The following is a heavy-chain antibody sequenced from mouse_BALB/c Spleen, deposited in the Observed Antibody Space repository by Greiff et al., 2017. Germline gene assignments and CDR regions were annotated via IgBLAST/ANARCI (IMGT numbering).Heavy chain of an antibody. D-gene: IGHD1-1*01. J-gene: IGHJ3*01. Sequence: QVQLKQSGAELMKPGASVKISCKATGYTFSSYWIEWVKQRPGHGLEWIGEILPGSGSTNYNEKFKGKATFTADTSSNTAYMQLSSLTSEDSAVYYCARFEANYYGSSSWFAYWGQGTLVTVSA. V-gene: IGHV1-9*01. CDR1: GYTFSSYW. CDR2: ILPGSGST. CDR3: ARFEANYYGSSSWFAY.